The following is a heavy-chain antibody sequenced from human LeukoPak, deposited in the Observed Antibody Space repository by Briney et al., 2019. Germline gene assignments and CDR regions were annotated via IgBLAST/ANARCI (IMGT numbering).Heavy chain of an antibody. Sequence: ASVKVSCKASGYTFTGYYTHWVRQAPGQGLEWMGWINCNSGGTNYAQKFQGRVTMTRDTSSSTAYMELSRLRSDDTAVYYCARAPPAVVRGIGGYWGQGTLVTVSS. CDR2: INCNSGGT. CDR3: ARAPPAVVRGIGGY. J-gene: IGHJ4*02. V-gene: IGHV1-2*02. CDR1: GYTFTGYY. D-gene: IGHD3-10*02.